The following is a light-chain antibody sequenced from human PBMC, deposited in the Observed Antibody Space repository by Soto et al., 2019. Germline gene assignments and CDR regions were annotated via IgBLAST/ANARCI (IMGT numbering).Light chain of an antibody. CDR3: AAWDDSLSGPV. Sequence: QSALTQPASVSGSPGQSITISCTGTSSDVGGYRYVSWYQQHPGKAPKLLIYEVSNRPSGVSNRFSGSKSGNTASLTISGVQAEDEADYYCAAWDDSLSGPVFGGGTQLTVL. CDR2: EVS. J-gene: IGLJ7*01. V-gene: IGLV2-14*01. CDR1: SSDVGGYRY.